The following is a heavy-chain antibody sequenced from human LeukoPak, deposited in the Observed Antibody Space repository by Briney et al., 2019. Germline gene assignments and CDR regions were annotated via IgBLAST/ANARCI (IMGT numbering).Heavy chain of an antibody. J-gene: IGHJ5*02. Sequence: SETLSLTCTVSGGSITNYYWSWIRQPPGKGLEGIGYIYYSGSTNYNPSLKSRVTISVDMSKNQFSLKLSSVTAADTAVYYCARGRPGTMIVVVIKSWFDPWGQGTLVTVSS. D-gene: IGHD3-22*01. V-gene: IGHV4-59*12. CDR3: ARGRPGTMIVVVIKSWFDP. CDR1: GGSITNYY. CDR2: IYYSGST.